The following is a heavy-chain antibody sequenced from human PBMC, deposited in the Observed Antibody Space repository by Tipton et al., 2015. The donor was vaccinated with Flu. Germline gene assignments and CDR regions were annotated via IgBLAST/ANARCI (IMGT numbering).Heavy chain of an antibody. J-gene: IGHJ6*02. CDR1: GFTFRTYG. D-gene: IGHD3-10*01. V-gene: IGHV3-33*01. CDR3: VRDGSHEVGYGMDV. CDR2: IGSDENRK. Sequence: CAASGFTFRTYGIHWVRQAPGKGLEWVAIIGSDENRKFYVDSVKGRFTISRDNSKNTLYLQMNSLRAEDAAVYYCVRDGSHEVGYGMDVWGQGTTVTVSS.